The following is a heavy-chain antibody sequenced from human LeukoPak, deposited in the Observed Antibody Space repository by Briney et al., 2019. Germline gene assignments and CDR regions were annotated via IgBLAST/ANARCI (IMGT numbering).Heavy chain of an antibody. J-gene: IGHJ4*02. Sequence: GGSRRLSCAASGFTFDDYAMHWVRQAPGKGLEWVSGISWNSGSIGYADSVKGRFTISSANAKNSLYLQMNSLRAEDTALYYCAKVNKKVCWGQGTLVTVSS. D-gene: IGHD2/OR15-2a*01. CDR3: AKVNKKVC. CDR2: ISWNSGSI. CDR1: GFTFDDYA. V-gene: IGHV3-9*01.